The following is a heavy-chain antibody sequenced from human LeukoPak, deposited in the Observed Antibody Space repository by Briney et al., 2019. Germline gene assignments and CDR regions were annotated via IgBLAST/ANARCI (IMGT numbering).Heavy chain of an antibody. D-gene: IGHD4-17*01. CDR3: AREFGTTTVTTDYYYYGMDI. CDR2: ISAYNGNT. V-gene: IGHV1-18*01. CDR1: GYTFTSYG. J-gene: IGHJ6*02. Sequence: ASVKVSCKASGYTFTSYGISWVRQAPGQGLEWMGWISAYNGNTNYAQKLQGRVTMTTDTSTSTAYMELRSLRSDDTAVYYCAREFGTTTVTTDYYYYGMDIWGQGTTVTVSS.